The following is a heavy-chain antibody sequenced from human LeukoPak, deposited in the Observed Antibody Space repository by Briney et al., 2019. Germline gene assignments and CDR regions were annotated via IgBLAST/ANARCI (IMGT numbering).Heavy chain of an antibody. CDR3: ARVLSLYDSSGYLDY. CDR1: GYTFTSYG. CDR2: ISAYNGNT. Sequence: ASVKVSCKASGYTFTSYGISWVRQVPGQGLEWMGWISAYNGNTNYAQKLQGRVTMTTDTSTSTAYMELRSLRSDDTAVYYCARVLSLYDSSGYLDYWGQGTLVTVSS. D-gene: IGHD3-22*01. J-gene: IGHJ4*02. V-gene: IGHV1-18*01.